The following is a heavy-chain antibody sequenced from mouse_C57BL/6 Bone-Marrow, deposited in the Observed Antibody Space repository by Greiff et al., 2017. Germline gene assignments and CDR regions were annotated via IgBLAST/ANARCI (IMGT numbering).Heavy chain of an antibody. CDR1: GFTFSDYG. CDR2: ISSGSSTI. CDR3: ARSGTTVVARRYFDV. D-gene: IGHD1-1*01. V-gene: IGHV5-17*01. Sequence: EVQGVESGGGLVKPGGSLKLSCAASGFTFSDYGMHWVRQAPEKGLEWVAYISSGSSTIYYADTVKGRFTISRDNAKNTLFLQMTSLRSEDTAMYYCARSGTTVVARRYFDVWGTGTTVTVSS. J-gene: IGHJ1*03.